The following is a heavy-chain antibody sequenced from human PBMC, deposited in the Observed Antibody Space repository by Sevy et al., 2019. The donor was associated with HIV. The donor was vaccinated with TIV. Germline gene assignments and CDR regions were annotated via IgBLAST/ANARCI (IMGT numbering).Heavy chain of an antibody. CDR1: GFTVNSNY. V-gene: IGHV3-66*01. Sequence: GGSLRLSCAASGFTVNSNYMTWVRQAPGKGLEGVSVIHSDDTTYHADSVKDRFTISRENFKNTLYLHMSSLRAEDAAGYYCARGKSGYGYALNYWGQGTLVTVSS. J-gene: IGHJ4*02. D-gene: IGHD5-18*01. CDR3: ARGKSGYGYALNY. CDR2: IHSDDTT.